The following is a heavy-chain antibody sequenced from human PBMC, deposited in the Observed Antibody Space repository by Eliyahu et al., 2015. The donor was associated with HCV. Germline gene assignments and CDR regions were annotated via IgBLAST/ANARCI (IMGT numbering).Heavy chain of an antibody. Sequence: QVQLQESGPGLVKPSETLSXTCTVSGGSISSSYWSWIRQPAGKGLEWSGGIYTSGSTNYNPSLKSRVTMSVDTSKNQFSLKLSSVTAADTAVYYCARDHYYDSSGWAPQDYWGQGTLVTVSS. D-gene: IGHD3-22*01. CDR1: GGSISSSY. V-gene: IGHV4-4*07. CDR3: ARDHYYDSSGWAPQDY. CDR2: IYTSGST. J-gene: IGHJ4*02.